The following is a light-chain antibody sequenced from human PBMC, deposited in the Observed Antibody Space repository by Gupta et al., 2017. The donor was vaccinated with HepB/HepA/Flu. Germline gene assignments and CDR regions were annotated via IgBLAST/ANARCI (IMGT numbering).Light chain of an antibody. V-gene: IGKV1-39*01. CDR1: QSISRY. J-gene: IGKJ1*01. CDR3: QQTYDPPRT. CDR2: AAS. Sequence: DIQMTQSPSSLSASVGDRVTVTCRASQSISRYLNWYQQEPGKAPKLLIFAASNLQSGVPSRFSGSGSGTDFTLTITSLQPEDFATYYCQQTYDPPRTFGQGTKVEIK.